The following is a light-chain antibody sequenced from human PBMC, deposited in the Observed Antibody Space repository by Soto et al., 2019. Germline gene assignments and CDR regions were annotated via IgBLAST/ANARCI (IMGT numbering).Light chain of an antibody. CDR1: QSVNNRY. CDR3: QQYSRTPPP. Sequence: EVVLTQSPGTLSLSPGERATLSCRASQSVNNRYLAWYQQRPGQAPRLLMYGASNRATGIPDRFSGGGSGTDFTLTISRLEPEDFAVYYCQQYSRTPPPFGQGTRLEIK. J-gene: IGKJ5*01. V-gene: IGKV3-20*01. CDR2: GAS.